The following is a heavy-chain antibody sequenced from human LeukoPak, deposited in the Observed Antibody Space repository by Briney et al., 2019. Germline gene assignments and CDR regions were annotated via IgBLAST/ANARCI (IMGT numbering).Heavy chain of an antibody. CDR3: ARDDSRPYYYDSSGYVY. V-gene: IGHV1-2*06. Sequence: ASVKVSCKAFGYTFTGYYMHWVRQAPGQGLEWMGRINPNSGGTNYAQKFQGRVTMTRDTSISTAYMELSRLRSDDTAVHYCARDDSRPYYYDSSGYVYWGQGTLVTVSS. J-gene: IGHJ4*02. CDR1: GYTFTGYY. CDR2: INPNSGGT. D-gene: IGHD3-22*01.